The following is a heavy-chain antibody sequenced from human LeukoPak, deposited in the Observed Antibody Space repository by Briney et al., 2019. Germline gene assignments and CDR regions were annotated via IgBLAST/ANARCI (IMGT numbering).Heavy chain of an antibody. J-gene: IGHJ4*02. CDR1: GFTFSSYA. Sequence: GGSLRLSCAASGFTFSSYAMHWVRQAPGKGLEYVSAISSNGGSTYYANSVKGRFISSRDNTKNSLYLQMNSLRAEDTAIYYCARDLRIVSGSYLDYWGQGTLVTVSS. D-gene: IGHD1-26*01. CDR2: ISSNGGST. V-gene: IGHV3-64*01. CDR3: ARDLRIVSGSYLDY.